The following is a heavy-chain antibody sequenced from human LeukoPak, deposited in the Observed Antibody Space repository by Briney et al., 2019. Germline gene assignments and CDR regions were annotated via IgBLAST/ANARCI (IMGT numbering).Heavy chain of an antibody. CDR3: ARVTYYDSSVGELIDY. Sequence: SQTPSLIYTVSGGSVSSRSYYWIWIRQPPGKGLEWIGYIYYSGSTNYNPSLKSRVTISVVTSKNQFSLKMSSVTAADTAVYYCARVTYYDSSVGELIDYWGQGTLVTVSS. CDR1: GGSVSSRSYY. CDR2: IYYSGST. J-gene: IGHJ4*02. D-gene: IGHD3-22*01. V-gene: IGHV4-61*01.